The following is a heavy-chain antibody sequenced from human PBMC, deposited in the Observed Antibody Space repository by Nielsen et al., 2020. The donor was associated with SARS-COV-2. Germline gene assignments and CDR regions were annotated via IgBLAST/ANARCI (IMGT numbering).Heavy chain of an antibody. Sequence: GESLKISCAASGFAFSSYAMHWVCQPPGKGLQWLAVISPDGSNKYYADSVTGRFTISRDDSKNMMYLQMNSLRDEDTAVYYCARLRDDGYYFDTGPFDHWGQGIPVTVSS. CDR1: GFAFSSYA. CDR2: ISPDGSNK. CDR3: ARLRDDGYYFDTGPFDH. J-gene: IGHJ4*02. V-gene: IGHV3-30-3*01. D-gene: IGHD2/OR15-2a*01.